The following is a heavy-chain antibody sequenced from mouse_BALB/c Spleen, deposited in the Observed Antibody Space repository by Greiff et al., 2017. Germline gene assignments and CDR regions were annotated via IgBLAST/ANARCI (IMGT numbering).Heavy chain of an antibody. Sequence: EVMLVESGGGLVQPGGSLKLSCAASGFTFSSYNMSWVRQTPENRLEWVAYISNGGGNTYYPDTVKGRFTISRDNAKNTLYLQMSSLKSEDTAMYYCARQRGLLPYYAMDYWGQGTSVTVSS. CDR3: ARQRGLLPYYAMDY. D-gene: IGHD1-1*01. J-gene: IGHJ4*01. CDR2: ISNGGGNT. CDR1: GFTFSSYN. V-gene: IGHV5-12-2*01.